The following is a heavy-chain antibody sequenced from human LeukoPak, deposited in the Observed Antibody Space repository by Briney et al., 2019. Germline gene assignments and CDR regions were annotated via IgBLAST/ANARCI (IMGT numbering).Heavy chain of an antibody. CDR3: ATDLVCSGGSCYSAADY. Sequence: ASVKVSCKASGYTFTSYDINWVRQATGQGLEWMGGFDPEDGETIYAQKFQGRVTMTEDTSTDTAYMELSSLRSEDTAVYYCATDLVCSGGSCYSAADYWGQGTLVTVSS. CDR2: FDPEDGET. CDR1: GYTFTSYD. V-gene: IGHV1-24*01. D-gene: IGHD2-15*01. J-gene: IGHJ4*02.